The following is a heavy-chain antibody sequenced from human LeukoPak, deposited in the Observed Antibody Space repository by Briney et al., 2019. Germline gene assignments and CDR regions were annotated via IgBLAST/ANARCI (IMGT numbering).Heavy chain of an antibody. J-gene: IGHJ4*02. Sequence: GGSLRLSCTASRFSFSSYSMNWVRQAPGKGLEWVAYIAYTNTIHYADSVRGRFAISRDNAKNSLYLQLNSLRAEDSAVYYCARDPHALDFWGQGTLVTVSS. CDR1: RFSFSSYS. CDR2: IAYTNTI. V-gene: IGHV3-48*01. CDR3: ARDPHALDF.